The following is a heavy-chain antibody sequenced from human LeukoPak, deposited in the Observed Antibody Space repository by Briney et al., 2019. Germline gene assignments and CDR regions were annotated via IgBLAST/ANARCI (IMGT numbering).Heavy chain of an antibody. V-gene: IGHV4-34*01. Sequence: SETLSLTCAVYGGSFSGHYWSWIRQPPGKGLEWIGEINHSGSTNYNPSLKSRVTISVDTSKNQFSLKLSSVTAADTAVYYCARRARYSSSWFPKYFDYWGQGTLVTVSS. D-gene: IGHD6-13*01. CDR2: INHSGST. J-gene: IGHJ4*02. CDR1: GGSFSGHY. CDR3: ARRARYSSSWFPKYFDY.